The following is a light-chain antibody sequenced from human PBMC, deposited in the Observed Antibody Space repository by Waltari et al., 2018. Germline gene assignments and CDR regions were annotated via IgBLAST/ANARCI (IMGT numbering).Light chain of an antibody. V-gene: IGKV4-1*01. CDR1: QSVLYSSNNKNY. J-gene: IGKJ3*01. Sequence: DIVMTQSPDSLAVSLGERATINCKSSQSVLYSSNNKNYLTWYQKKPGQPPKLLIYVASTRESGVPDRFSGSGSGTDFTLTISSLQAEDVAVYYCQQYYNTPFTFGPGTKVDVK. CDR2: VAS. CDR3: QQYYNTPFT.